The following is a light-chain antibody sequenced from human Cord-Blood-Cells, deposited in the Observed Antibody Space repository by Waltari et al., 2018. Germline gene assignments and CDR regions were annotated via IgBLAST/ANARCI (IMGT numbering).Light chain of an antibody. J-gene: IGKJ5*01. CDR3: QQSYSTPPT. CDR1: QSISSY. Sequence: DIQMTQSPSSLSASVGDRVTITCRASQSISSYLNWYQQKPGKAPKLLIYAASSLQSGVPSRFSGSGSGTDFTLTISSLQPEDFATYYCQQSYSTPPTLGQGTLLEIK. V-gene: IGKV1-39*01. CDR2: AAS.